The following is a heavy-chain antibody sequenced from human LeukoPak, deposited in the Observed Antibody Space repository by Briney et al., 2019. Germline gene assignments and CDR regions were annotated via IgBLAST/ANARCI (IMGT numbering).Heavy chain of an antibody. Sequence: TGGPLRLSCAASGFIFRNYAMGWVRQAPGKGLEWVSSISGSDGSTYYADSVKGRFTLSRDNSKNTVDLQMNSLRAEDTAVYYCAKDLSYWYFDLWGRGTLVTVSS. CDR1: GFIFRNYA. V-gene: IGHV3-23*01. CDR2: ISGSDGST. J-gene: IGHJ2*01. CDR3: AKDLSYWYFDL.